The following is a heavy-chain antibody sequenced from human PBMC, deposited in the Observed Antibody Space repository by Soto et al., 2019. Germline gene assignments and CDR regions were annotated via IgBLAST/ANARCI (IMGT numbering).Heavy chain of an antibody. Sequence: VQLLQSGVEVKKPGSSVKVSCKASGGTFSSHSINWVRQAPGQGLEWMGGSITRFGTSNYAQNFQGRVTVTADQYTSTAYMALNILTSDDTAVYYCAREIEYGDFSAALLDWGQGTLVTVSS. CDR1: GGTFSSHS. V-gene: IGHV1-69*01. D-gene: IGHD4-17*01. CDR2: SITRFGTS. J-gene: IGHJ4*02. CDR3: AREIEYGDFSAALLD.